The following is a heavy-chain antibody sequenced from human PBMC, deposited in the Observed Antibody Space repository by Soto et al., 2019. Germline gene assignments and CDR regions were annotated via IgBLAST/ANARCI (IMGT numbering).Heavy chain of an antibody. CDR1: GFTFSNYW. J-gene: IGHJ4*02. CDR2: IKQDGSEN. CDR3: ARDRGRGYCTGGLCYLGLDH. Sequence: PGGSLRLSCAASGFTFSNYWMSWVRQAPGKGLEWVANIKQDGSENYYVDSVKGRFTTSRDNTKNSFYLQMNSLRAEDTAVYYCARDRGRGYCTGGLCYLGLDHWGQGNPVTVSS. V-gene: IGHV3-7*01. D-gene: IGHD2-8*02.